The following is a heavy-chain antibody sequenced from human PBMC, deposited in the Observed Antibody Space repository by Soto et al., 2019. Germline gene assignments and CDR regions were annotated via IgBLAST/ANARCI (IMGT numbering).Heavy chain of an antibody. J-gene: IGHJ4*02. V-gene: IGHV1-18*04. Sequence: ASVKVSCKASGYTFTSYGISWVRQAPGQGLEWMGWISAYNGNTNYAQKLQGRVTMTTDTSTSTAYMELRSLRSDDTAVYYCAVTTTVVTPYDYWGQGTRVTVSS. CDR3: AVTTTVVTPYDY. CDR1: GYTFTSYG. CDR2: ISAYNGNT. D-gene: IGHD4-17*01.